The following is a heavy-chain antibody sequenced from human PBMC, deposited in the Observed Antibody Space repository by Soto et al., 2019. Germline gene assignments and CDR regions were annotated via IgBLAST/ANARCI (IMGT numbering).Heavy chain of an antibody. CDR2: IYYSGST. Sequence: QVQLQESGPGLVKPSQTLSLTCTVSGGSISSGDYYWSWIRQPPGKGLEWIGYIYYSGSTYYNPSLKSRVTISVDTSKNQFSLKLSSVTAADTAVYYCARALGPANYDYYGMDVWGQGTTVTVSS. J-gene: IGHJ6*02. CDR3: ARALGPANYDYYGMDV. CDR1: GGSISSGDYY. V-gene: IGHV4-30-4*01.